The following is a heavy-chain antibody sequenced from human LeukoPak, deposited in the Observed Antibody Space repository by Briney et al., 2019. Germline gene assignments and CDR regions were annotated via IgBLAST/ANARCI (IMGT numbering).Heavy chain of an antibody. Sequence: VASVKVSCKASGYTFTSYDINWVRQATGQGLEWMGRINPTSGGTTSAQKFRGRVTMTRDTSINTAYMELSRLRSDDTAVFYCARSSTTYYYFDFWGQGALVTVSS. CDR2: INPTSGGT. V-gene: IGHV1-2*06. D-gene: IGHD2-2*01. J-gene: IGHJ4*02. CDR3: ARSSTTYYYFDF. CDR1: GYTFTSYD.